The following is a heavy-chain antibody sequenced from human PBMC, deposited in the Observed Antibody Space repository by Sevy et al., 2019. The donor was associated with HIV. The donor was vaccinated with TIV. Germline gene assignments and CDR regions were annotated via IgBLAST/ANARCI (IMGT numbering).Heavy chain of an antibody. CDR1: GGSISSGGYS. CDR3: ARAGYYDSSGPDGHDASDI. J-gene: IGHJ3*02. Sequence: SETLSLTCTVSGGSISSGGYSWSWIRQPPGKGLEWIGYIYHSRSNYYNPSLKSRVTISEDRSKNQFSLKLSSVTAADTAVYYCARAGYYDSSGPDGHDASDIWGQGTMVTVSS. V-gene: IGHV4-30-2*01. D-gene: IGHD3-22*01. CDR2: IYHSRSN.